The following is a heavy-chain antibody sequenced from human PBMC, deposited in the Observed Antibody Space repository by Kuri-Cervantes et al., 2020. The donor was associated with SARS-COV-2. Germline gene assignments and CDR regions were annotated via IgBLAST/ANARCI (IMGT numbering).Heavy chain of an antibody. CDR2: ISWNSGSI. V-gene: IGHV3-9*01. J-gene: IGHJ4*02. Sequence: GGSLRFSCAASGFTFDDYAMHWVRQAPGKGLEWVSGISWNSGSIGYADSVKGRFTISRDNAKNSLYLQMNSLRAEDTAVYYCARDSPTWIHTFDYWGQGTLVTVSS. D-gene: IGHD5-18*01. CDR3: ARDSPTWIHTFDY. CDR1: GFTFDDYA.